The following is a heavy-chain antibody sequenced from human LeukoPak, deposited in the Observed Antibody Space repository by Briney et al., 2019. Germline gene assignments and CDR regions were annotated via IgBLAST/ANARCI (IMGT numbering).Heavy chain of an antibody. J-gene: IGHJ4*02. V-gene: IGHV3-7*01. CDR3: ASKQGDY. CDR2: INPDGSGK. Sequence: GGSLRLSCAASGFTFNSYWMIWVRQAPGKGLEWVSNINPDGSGKYYVDSVKGRFTISRDNAKKSLYLQMNSLRAEDTAVYYCASKQGDYWGQGTLVTVSS. CDR1: GFTFNSYW.